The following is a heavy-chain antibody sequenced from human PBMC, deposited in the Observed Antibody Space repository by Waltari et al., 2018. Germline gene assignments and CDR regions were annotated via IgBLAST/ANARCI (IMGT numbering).Heavy chain of an antibody. CDR1: GFSFINFS. Sequence: EVQLVESGGGLVQPGGSLRLPWATSGFSFINFSMNWVRQAPGKGLEWVAYINQDGSEKYYVDSVKGRFTISRDNAKNSLYLQMNSLRAEDTAVYYCAREALYDFWSGYPDYWGQGTLVTVSS. CDR3: AREALYDFWSGYPDY. D-gene: IGHD3-3*01. J-gene: IGHJ4*02. V-gene: IGHV3-7*01. CDR2: INQDGSEK.